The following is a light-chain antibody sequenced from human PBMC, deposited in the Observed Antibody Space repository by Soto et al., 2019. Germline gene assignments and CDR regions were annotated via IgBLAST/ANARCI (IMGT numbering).Light chain of an antibody. CDR1: QDINSY. J-gene: IGKJ4*01. CDR2: DAS. CDR3: QQYDNLPLT. Sequence: DIQMTQSPSSLSAAVGDRVTITCRASQDINSYLNWYQQKPGKAPKLLIYDASNLETGVPSRFSGSGSGTDFTFTISSLQPEDIATYYCQQYDNLPLTFGGGTKVDIK. V-gene: IGKV1-33*01.